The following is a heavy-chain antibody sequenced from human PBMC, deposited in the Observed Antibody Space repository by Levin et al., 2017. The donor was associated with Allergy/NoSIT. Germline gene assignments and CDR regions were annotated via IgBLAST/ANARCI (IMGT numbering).Heavy chain of an antibody. V-gene: IGHV4-38-2*01. Sequence: SETLSLTCAVSGYSISSGYYWGWIRQPPGKGLEWIGSIYHSGSTYYNPSLKSRVTISVDTSKNQFSLKLSSVTAADTAVYYCASTIGYSDGDGFDYWGQGTLVTVSS. D-gene: IGHD5-18*01. CDR2: IYHSGST. CDR1: GYSISSGYY. J-gene: IGHJ4*02. CDR3: ASTIGYSDGDGFDY.